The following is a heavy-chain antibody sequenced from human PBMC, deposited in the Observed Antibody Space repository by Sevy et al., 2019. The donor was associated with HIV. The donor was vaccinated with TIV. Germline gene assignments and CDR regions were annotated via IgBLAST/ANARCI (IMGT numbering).Heavy chain of an antibody. CDR3: ARAPLDRITLVQGVVSHYYYSMDV. CDR1: GGTFSSYA. V-gene: IGHV1-69*13. J-gene: IGHJ6*02. Sequence: ASVKVSCKASGGTFSSYAISWVRQAAGQGLEWMGGIIPIFGTVNYAQKFQGRVTITADESTSTAYMELSSLGSEDTAVYYCARAPLDRITLVQGVVSHYYYSMDVWGQGTSVTVSS. CDR2: IIPIFGTV. D-gene: IGHD3-10*01.